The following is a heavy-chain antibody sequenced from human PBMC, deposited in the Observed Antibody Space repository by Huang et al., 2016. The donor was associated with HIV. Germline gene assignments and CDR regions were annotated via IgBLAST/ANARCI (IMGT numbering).Heavy chain of an antibody. CDR1: GYTLTELS. CDR3: AAGYDTYYDI. V-gene: IGHV1-24*01. J-gene: IGHJ3*02. CDR2: FAPEHGET. Sequence: QVQLVQSGAEVKKPGASVKVSCKVSGYTLTELSIHWVRQAPGKGLEGVVGFAPEHGETIYAQNFQGRVTMTEDTSTDTAYMELHSLRPEDTAVYYCAAGYDTYYDIWGQGTMVIASS. D-gene: IGHD2-21*01.